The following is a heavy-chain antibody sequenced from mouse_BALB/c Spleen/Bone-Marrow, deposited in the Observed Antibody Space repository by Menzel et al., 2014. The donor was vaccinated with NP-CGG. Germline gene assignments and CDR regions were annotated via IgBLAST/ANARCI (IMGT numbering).Heavy chain of an antibody. V-gene: IGHV1-18*01. J-gene: IGHJ3*01. Sequence: LKESGPELVKTGASVKISCETSGYTFTEYTMHWVKQSHGKSLEWIGGINPNNGGTSYNQKFKGKATLTVDKSSSTAYMELRSLTSEDSAVYYCAGSYGYERSWFAYWGQGTLVTGSA. CDR3: AGSYGYERSWFAY. D-gene: IGHD2-2*01. CDR2: INPNNGGT. CDR1: GYTFTEYT.